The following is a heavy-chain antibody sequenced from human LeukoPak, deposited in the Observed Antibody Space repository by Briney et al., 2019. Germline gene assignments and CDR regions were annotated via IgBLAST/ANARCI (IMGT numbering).Heavy chain of an antibody. CDR3: ARVAFPLMPNDAFDI. Sequence: TGGSLRLSCAASGFTFSSYAMSWVRQAPGKGLEWVSYISSSSSTIYYADSVKGRFTISRDNAKNSLYLQMNSLRAEDTAVYYCARVAFPLMPNDAFDIWGQGTMATVSS. J-gene: IGHJ3*02. CDR2: ISSSSSTI. V-gene: IGHV3-48*04. CDR1: GFTFSSYA. D-gene: IGHD2-2*01.